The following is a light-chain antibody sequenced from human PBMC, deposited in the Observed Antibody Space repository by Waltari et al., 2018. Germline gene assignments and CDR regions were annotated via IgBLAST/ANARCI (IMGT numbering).Light chain of an antibody. CDR1: QSVRNF. J-gene: IGKJ1*01. V-gene: IGKV1-39*01. CDR3: QQGYMTPRT. Sequence: DIQMTQSPSSLSASVGDRVTITCRASQSVRNFLNWYQQEPGKAPKLLIYATSSLQTGVPSRFSGSGSGTDFTLSISSLQPEDFAIYFCQQGYMTPRTFGQGTKVEFK. CDR2: ATS.